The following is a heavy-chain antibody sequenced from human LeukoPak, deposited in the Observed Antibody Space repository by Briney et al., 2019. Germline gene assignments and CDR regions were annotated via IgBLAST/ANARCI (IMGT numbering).Heavy chain of an antibody. V-gene: IGHV3-48*03. J-gene: IGHJ4*02. D-gene: IGHD6-13*01. CDR3: ARGFWAAAGTVDY. CDR2: ISSSGSTI. CDR1: GFTFSSYE. Sequence: GGSLRLSCAAPGFTFSSYEMNWVRQAPGKGLEWVSYISSSGSTIYYADSVKGRFTISRDNAKNSLYLQMNSLRAEDTAVYYCARGFWAAAGTVDYWGQGTLVTVSS.